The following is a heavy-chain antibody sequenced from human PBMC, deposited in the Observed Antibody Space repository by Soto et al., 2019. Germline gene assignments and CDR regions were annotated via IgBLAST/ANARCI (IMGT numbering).Heavy chain of an antibody. V-gene: IGHV3-30-3*01. J-gene: IGHJ6*02. CDR2: ISYDGSNK. Sequence: GGSLRLSCAASGFTFSSYAMHWVRQAPGKGLEWVAVISYDGSNKYYADSVKGRFTISRDNSKNTLYLQMNSLRAEDTAVYYCARGFYYYDSSGYFSNYGMDVWGQGTTVTVSS. D-gene: IGHD3-22*01. CDR1: GFTFSSYA. CDR3: ARGFYYYDSSGYFSNYGMDV.